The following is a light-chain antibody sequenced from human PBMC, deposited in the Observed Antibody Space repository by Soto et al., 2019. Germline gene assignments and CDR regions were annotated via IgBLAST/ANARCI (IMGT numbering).Light chain of an antibody. J-gene: IGLJ1*01. CDR1: SSDVGGYNY. CDR3: GSYKGSSIYV. Sequence: QSVLTQPASVSGSPGQSITISCTGTSSDVGGYNYVSWYQQHPGKAPKLMIYDVSNRPSGASNRFSGSKSGNTASLTISGLQAEDEVVYFCGSYKGSSIYVFEIGTKVT. CDR2: DVS. V-gene: IGLV2-14*01.